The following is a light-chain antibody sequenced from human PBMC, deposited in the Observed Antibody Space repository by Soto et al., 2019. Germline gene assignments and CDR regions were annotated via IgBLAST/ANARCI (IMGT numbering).Light chain of an antibody. Sequence: SYELTQPPSVSVAPGKTARITCGGNNIGSKSVHWYQQKPGQAPVLVIYYDSDRPSGIPERFSGSNSGNTATLTISRVEAGDEADYYCQVWDSSSGHRVVFGGGTKFTVL. V-gene: IGLV3-21*04. J-gene: IGLJ2*01. CDR1: NIGSKS. CDR2: YDS. CDR3: QVWDSSSGHRVV.